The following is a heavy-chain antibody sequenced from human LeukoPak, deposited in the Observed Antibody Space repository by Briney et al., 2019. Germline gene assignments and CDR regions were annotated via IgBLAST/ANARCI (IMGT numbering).Heavy chain of an antibody. D-gene: IGHD3-10*01. CDR3: AKLPSPDYYGSGKEYYFDS. Sequence: GGSLRLSCAASGFTFSSYAMSWVRQPPGKGLEWVSAISGSGGSTYYADSVKGRFTISRDNSKNTLYLQMNSLRAEDTAVYYCAKLPSPDYYGSGKEYYFDSWGQGTLVTVSS. CDR1: GFTFSSYA. V-gene: IGHV3-23*01. CDR2: ISGSGGST. J-gene: IGHJ4*02.